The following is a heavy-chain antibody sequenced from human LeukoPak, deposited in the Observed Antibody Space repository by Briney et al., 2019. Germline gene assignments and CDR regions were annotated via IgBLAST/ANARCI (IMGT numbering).Heavy chain of an antibody. Sequence: GASVKVSCKASGYTFTSYDINWVRQATGQGLEWMGWMNPNSGNTGYAQKFQGRVTITRNTSISTAYMELSRLRSDDTAVYYCASPPPSYYYDSSGYYLSWGQGTLVTVSS. CDR2: MNPNSGNT. CDR1: GYTFTSYD. CDR3: ASPPPSYYYDSSGYYLS. V-gene: IGHV1-8*03. J-gene: IGHJ5*02. D-gene: IGHD3-22*01.